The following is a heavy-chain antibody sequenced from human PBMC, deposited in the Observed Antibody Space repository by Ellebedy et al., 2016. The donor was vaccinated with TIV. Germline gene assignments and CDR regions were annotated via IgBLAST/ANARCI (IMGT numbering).Heavy chain of an antibody. J-gene: IGHJ4*02. Sequence: PGGSLRLSCAASGFSLNVNYMSRVRQAPGKGLEWVSSISSSSSYIYYADSVKGRFTISRDNAKNSLYLQMNSLRAEDTAVYYCARDGDDESHFDYWGQGTLVTVSS. CDR1: GFSLNVNY. CDR2: ISSSSSYI. CDR3: ARDGDDESHFDY. D-gene: IGHD5-24*01. V-gene: IGHV3-21*01.